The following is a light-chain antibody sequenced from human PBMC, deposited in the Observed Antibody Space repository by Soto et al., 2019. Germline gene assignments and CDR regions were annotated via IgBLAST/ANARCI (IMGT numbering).Light chain of an antibody. CDR1: QNVGHN. CDR3: QQRSRWPRDT. Sequence: EVVLTQSPATLSLSPGESATLSCRASQNVGHNLAWYQQTPGQAPRLLIYAASDMATGIPARFRGSGSDADFTLTITSVEPEDVAVYYCQQRSRWPRDTFGQGTKLEIK. J-gene: IGKJ2*01. CDR2: AAS. V-gene: IGKV3-11*01.